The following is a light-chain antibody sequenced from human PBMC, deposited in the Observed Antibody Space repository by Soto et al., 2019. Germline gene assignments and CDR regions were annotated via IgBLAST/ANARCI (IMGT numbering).Light chain of an antibody. Sequence: DSKVTQWPCTLSASVGVTSTITCRASQGISGRLAWYQQKPGKAPKLRIYASSSLQSGVPSRFSGSGSGTDFPLTISSLQPEDFATYYCQQSHRTPINFGQGKPLEIK. CDR3: QQSHRTPIN. V-gene: IGKV1-39*01. CDR2: ASS. CDR1: QGISGR. J-gene: IGKJ5*01.